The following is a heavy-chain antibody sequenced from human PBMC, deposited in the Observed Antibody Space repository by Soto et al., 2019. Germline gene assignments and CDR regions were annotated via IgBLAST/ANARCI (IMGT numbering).Heavy chain of an antibody. CDR1: GYTFTSYA. D-gene: IGHD3-3*01. V-gene: IGHV1-69*13. CDR2: IIPIFGTA. CDR3: ASRVKSGYFDYYGMDV. J-gene: IGHJ6*02. Sequence: ASVKVSCKASGYTFTSYAISWVRQAPGQGLEWMGGIIPIFGTANYAQKFQGRVTITADESTSTAYMELSSLRSEDTAVYYCASRVKSGYFDYYGMDVWGQGTTVTVSS.